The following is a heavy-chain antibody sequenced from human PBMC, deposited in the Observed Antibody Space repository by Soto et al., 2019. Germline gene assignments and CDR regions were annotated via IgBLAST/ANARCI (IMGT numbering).Heavy chain of an antibody. CDR1: GFTFSSYA. CDR3: AKWFYGGNRNQVYYYYAMDV. V-gene: IGHV3-23*01. CDR2: ISGSGGST. Sequence: GVLRLSCAASGFTFSSYAVSWVRQAPGKGLEWVSAISGSGGSTYYADSVKGRFTISRDHSKNTLYLQMNSLRAEDTAVYYCAKWFYGGNRNQVYYYYAMDVWGQGPTVTVSS. D-gene: IGHD4-17*01. J-gene: IGHJ6*02.